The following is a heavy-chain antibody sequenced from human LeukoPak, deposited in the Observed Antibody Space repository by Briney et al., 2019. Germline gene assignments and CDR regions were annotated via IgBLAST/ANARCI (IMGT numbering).Heavy chain of an antibody. CDR1: GFTVSSNY. J-gene: IGHJ4*02. D-gene: IGHD3-22*01. CDR2: IYSGGRT. CDR3: AKEVYDSSGYYPLDY. Sequence: GGSLRLSCAASGFTVSSNYMSWVRQAPGKGLEWVSIIYSGGRTYYAESVKGRFTISRDNSMNTLYLQMNSLRAEDTAVYYCAKEVYDSSGYYPLDYWGQGTLVTVSS. V-gene: IGHV3-66*01.